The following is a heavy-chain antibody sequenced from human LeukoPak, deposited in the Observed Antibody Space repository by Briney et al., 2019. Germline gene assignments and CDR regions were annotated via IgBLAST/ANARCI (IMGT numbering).Heavy chain of an antibody. CDR1: GGTFSSYA. CDR3: AREEIERSPPDY. CDR2: IIPILGIA. J-gene: IGHJ4*02. V-gene: IGHV1-69*04. Sequence: ASVKVSCKASGGTFSSYAISWVRQAPGQGLEWMGRIIPILGIANYAQKFQGRVTITADKSTSTAYMELSSLRSEDTAVYYCAREEIERSPPDYWGQGTLVTVSS. D-gene: IGHD5-24*01.